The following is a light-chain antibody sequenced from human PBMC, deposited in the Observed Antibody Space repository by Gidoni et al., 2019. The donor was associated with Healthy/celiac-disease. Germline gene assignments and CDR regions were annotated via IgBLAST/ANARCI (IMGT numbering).Light chain of an antibody. Sequence: EIVMTQSPATLSVSPGERATLSCRASQSVSSNLAWYQQKPGQAPRLLIYGASTRATGIPARFSGSGSGTEFTLTISSRQSEEVAVYYCQQYNNWPPLTFGGGTKVEIK. CDR3: QQYNNWPPLT. CDR1: QSVSSN. CDR2: GAS. J-gene: IGKJ4*01. V-gene: IGKV3-15*01.